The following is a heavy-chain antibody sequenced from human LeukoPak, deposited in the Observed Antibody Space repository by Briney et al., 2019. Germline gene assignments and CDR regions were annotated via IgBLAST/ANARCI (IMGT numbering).Heavy chain of an antibody. J-gene: IGHJ6*02. Sequence: KRSQTLSLTCAISGDSVSSNSAAWNWIRQSPSRGLEWLGRTYYRSKWYNDYAVSVKSRITINPDTSKNQFSLQLNSVTPEDTAVYYCARGIPSYCSGGSCYPRFGYYYYGMDVWGQGTTVTVSS. CDR2: TYYRSKWYN. V-gene: IGHV6-1*01. CDR3: ARGIPSYCSGGSCYPRFGYYYYGMDV. D-gene: IGHD2-15*01. CDR1: GDSVSSNSAA.